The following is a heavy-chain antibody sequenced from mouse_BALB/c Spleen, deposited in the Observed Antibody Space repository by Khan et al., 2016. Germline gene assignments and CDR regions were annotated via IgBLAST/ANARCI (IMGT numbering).Heavy chain of an antibody. J-gene: IGHJ2*01. Sequence: QFQLVQSGAELAKPGASVKMSCKASGYTFTSYWMHWVKQRPGQGLEWIGYINPSTGYTEYNQKFKDKATLTADKSSSTAYMQLSSLTSEDSAVYYCARSANYDHYWGQGTTLTVSS. CDR3: ARSANYDHY. D-gene: IGHD1-1*01. CDR1: GYTFTSYW. CDR2: INPSTGYT. V-gene: IGHV1-7*01.